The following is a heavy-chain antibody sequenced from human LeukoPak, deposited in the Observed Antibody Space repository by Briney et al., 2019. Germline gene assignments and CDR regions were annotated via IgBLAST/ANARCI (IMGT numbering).Heavy chain of an antibody. D-gene: IGHD1-1*01. V-gene: IGHV3-23*01. CDR2: VSGGGGST. Sequence: GGSLRLSCAASGFTFSNYAMNWVRQAPGKGLEWVSAVSGGGGSTYYADSVKGRFTISRDNSKNTVYLQMNSLRAEDTAVYYCPRAGAPTGLYFDYWGQGTLVTVSS. CDR3: PRAGAPTGLYFDY. J-gene: IGHJ4*02. CDR1: GFTFSNYA.